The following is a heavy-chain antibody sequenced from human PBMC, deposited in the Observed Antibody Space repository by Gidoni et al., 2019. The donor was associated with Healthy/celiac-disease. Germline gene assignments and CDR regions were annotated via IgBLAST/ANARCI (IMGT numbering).Heavy chain of an antibody. Sequence: QVQLQESGPGLVKPSEPLSLTCTVSGYSISSGYYWGWIRQPPGKGLEWIGSIYPPPPPPPTPSLKSRVTISVDTSKNQFSLKLSSVTAADTAVYYCARGAVAAPTFDYWGQGTLVTVSS. J-gene: IGHJ4*02. CDR1: GYSISSGYY. V-gene: IGHV4-38-2*02. D-gene: IGHD6-19*01. CDR2: IYPPPPP. CDR3: ARGAVAAPTFDY.